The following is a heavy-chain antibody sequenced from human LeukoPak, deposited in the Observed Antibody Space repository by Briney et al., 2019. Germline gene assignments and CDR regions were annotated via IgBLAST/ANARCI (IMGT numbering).Heavy chain of an antibody. V-gene: IGHV1-18*01. CDR3: ARDAYPYYDSSGAFDY. CDR2: ISAYNGNT. D-gene: IGHD3-22*01. CDR1: GYTFTSYG. Sequence: ASVKVSCKASGYTFTSYGISWVRQAPGQGLEWMGWISAYNGNTNYAQKFQGRVTMTRDTSISTAYMELSRLRSDDTAVYYCARDAYPYYDSSGAFDYWGQGTLVTVSS. J-gene: IGHJ4*02.